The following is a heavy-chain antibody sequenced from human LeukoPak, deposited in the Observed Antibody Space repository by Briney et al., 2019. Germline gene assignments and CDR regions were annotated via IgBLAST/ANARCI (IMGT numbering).Heavy chain of an antibody. D-gene: IGHD2-15*01. CDR1: GGSISSSSYY. V-gene: IGHV4-39*01. J-gene: IGHJ6*03. Sequence: PSETLSLTCTVSGGSISSSSYYWGWIRQPPGKGLEWIGSIYYSGSTYYNPSLKSRVTISVDTSKNQFSLKLSSVTAADTAVYYCASRGYCSGGSCYSGYYYYMGVWGKGTTVTVSS. CDR3: ASRGYCSGGSCYSGYYYYMGV. CDR2: IYYSGST.